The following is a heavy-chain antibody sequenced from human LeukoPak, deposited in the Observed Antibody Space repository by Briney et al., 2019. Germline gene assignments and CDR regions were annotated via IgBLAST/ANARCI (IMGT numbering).Heavy chain of an antibody. V-gene: IGHV1-8*01. CDR1: GYTFTSYD. Sequence: ASVKVSCKASGYTFTSYDINWVRQATGQGLEWMGWMNPNSSNTGYAQKFQGRVTMTRNTSISTAYMELSSLRSEDTAVYYCARDVAGCTNGVCYSSDYWGQGTLVTVSS. CDR3: ARDVAGCTNGVCYSSDY. CDR2: MNPNSSNT. J-gene: IGHJ4*02. D-gene: IGHD2-8*01.